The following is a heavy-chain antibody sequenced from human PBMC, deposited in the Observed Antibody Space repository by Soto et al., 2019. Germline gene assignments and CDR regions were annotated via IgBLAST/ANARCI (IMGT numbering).Heavy chain of an antibody. D-gene: IGHD5-12*01. CDR2: ISYDGSNK. Sequence: GGSLRLSCAASGFTFSSYAMHWVRQAPGKGLEWVAVISYDGSNKYYADSVKGRFTISRDNSKNTLYLQMNSLRAEDTAVYYCAREGYGINAFDIWGQGTMVTVSS. CDR1: GFTFSSYA. CDR3: AREGYGINAFDI. J-gene: IGHJ3*02. V-gene: IGHV3-30-3*01.